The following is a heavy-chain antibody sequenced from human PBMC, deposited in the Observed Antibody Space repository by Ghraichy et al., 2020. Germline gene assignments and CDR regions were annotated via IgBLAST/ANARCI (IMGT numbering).Heavy chain of an antibody. Sequence: SVKVSCKASGDTFTSYAITWVRQAPGQGLEWMGGIIPIFGTAHYAQKFQGRVTMTADASTSTAYMELSSLRSEDTAVYYCARVGSGLYFYYGGQVTLVTFPP. CDR1: GDTFTSYA. D-gene: IGHD6-19*01. V-gene: IGHV1-69*13. CDR3: ARVGSGLYFYY. CDR2: IIPIFGTA. J-gene: IGHJ4*02.